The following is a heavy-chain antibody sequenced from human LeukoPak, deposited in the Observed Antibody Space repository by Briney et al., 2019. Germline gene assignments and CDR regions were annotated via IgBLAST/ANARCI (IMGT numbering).Heavy chain of an antibody. V-gene: IGHV3-53*01. D-gene: IGHD1-26*01. Sequence: GGSLRLSCAASGFTVSSNYMSWVRQAPGKGLEWVSVIYSGGSAYYADSVKGRFTIYRDNSKNTLYLQMNSLRAEDTAVYYCARVEWELLSFDYWGQGTLVTVSS. CDR1: GFTVSSNY. CDR3: ARVEWELLSFDY. CDR2: IYSGGSA. J-gene: IGHJ4*02.